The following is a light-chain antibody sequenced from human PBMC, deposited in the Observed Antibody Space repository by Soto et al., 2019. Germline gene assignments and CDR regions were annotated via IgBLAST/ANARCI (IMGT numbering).Light chain of an antibody. J-gene: IGLJ1*01. CDR1: SSDVGSCNL. V-gene: IGLV2-23*01. CDR2: EDT. Sequence: QSVLTQPASVAGSPGQSIPISSTGTSSDVGSCNLVSWYQQHPGKAPKLMIYEDTKRPSGVSDRFSGSKSGNTASLTISGLQAEDEADYYCCSYATSSTYVFGTGTKVTVL. CDR3: CSYATSSTYV.